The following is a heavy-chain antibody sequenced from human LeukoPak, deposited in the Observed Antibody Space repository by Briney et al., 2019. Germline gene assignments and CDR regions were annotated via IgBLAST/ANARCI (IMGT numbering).Heavy chain of an antibody. CDR3: ARDYTGGKYSYGVP. J-gene: IGHJ5*02. V-gene: IGHV4-61*01. CDR1: GGSVSSGSYY. Sequence: PSETLSLTCTVSGGSVSSGSYYWSWIRQPPGKGLEWIGYIYYSGSTNYNPSLKSRVTISVDTSKNQFSLKLSSVTAADTAVYYCARDYTGGKYSYGVPWGQGTLVTVSS. CDR2: IYYSGST. D-gene: IGHD5-18*01.